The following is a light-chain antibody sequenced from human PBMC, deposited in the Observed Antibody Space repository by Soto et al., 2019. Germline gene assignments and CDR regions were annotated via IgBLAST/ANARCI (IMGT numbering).Light chain of an antibody. V-gene: IGKV1-8*01. J-gene: IGKJ3*01. CDR2: AAS. CDR1: QVISSY. CDR3: QQYYSYPQT. Sequence: AIRMTQSPSSLSASTGDRVTITCRASQVISSYLAWYQQKPGKAPKLLIYAASTLQSGVPSRFSGSGSGTDFTLTISCLQSEDFATYYCQQYYSYPQTFGPGTKVDIK.